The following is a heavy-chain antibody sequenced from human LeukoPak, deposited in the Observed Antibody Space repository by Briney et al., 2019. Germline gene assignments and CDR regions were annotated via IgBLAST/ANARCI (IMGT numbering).Heavy chain of an antibody. J-gene: IGHJ4*02. V-gene: IGHV1-46*01. CDR2: INPSGGST. D-gene: IGHD6-19*01. CDR1: GGTFSSYA. Sequence: GSSVKVSRKASGGTFSSYAISWVRQAPGQGLEWMGIINPSGGSTSYAQKFQGRVTMTRDTSTSTVYMELSSLRSEDTAVYYCAREKDSSWERYFDYWGQGTLVTVSS. CDR3: AREKDSSWERYFDY.